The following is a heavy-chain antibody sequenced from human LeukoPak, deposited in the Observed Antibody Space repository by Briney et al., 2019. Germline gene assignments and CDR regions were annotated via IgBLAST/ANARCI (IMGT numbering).Heavy chain of an antibody. D-gene: IGHD2-2*01. V-gene: IGHV1-69*05. Sequence: GASVKVSCKASGGTFSSYAISWVRQAPGQGLEWMGGIIPIFGTANYAQKFQGRVTITTDESTSTAYMELSSLRSEDTAAYYCARWKCSSTSCYRGYYYMDVWGKGTTVTVSS. CDR1: GGTFSSYA. CDR2: IIPIFGTA. CDR3: ARWKCSSTSCYRGYYYMDV. J-gene: IGHJ6*03.